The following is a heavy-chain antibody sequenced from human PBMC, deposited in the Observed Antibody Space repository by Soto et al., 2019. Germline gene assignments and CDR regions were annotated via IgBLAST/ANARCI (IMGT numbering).Heavy chain of an antibody. CDR3: ATSISVGGGG. J-gene: IGHJ4*02. D-gene: IGHD3-16*01. V-gene: IGHV3-74*01. CDR2: INSDGSST. CDR1: GFTFSSYW. Sequence: VQLVESGGGLVQPGGSLRLSCAASGFTFSSYWLHWVRQAPGEGLVWVSRINSDGSSTRYADSVKGRFTISRDNAKNTLYLQMNKLRVEDTALSYCATSISVGGGGWGQGTLVTVSS.